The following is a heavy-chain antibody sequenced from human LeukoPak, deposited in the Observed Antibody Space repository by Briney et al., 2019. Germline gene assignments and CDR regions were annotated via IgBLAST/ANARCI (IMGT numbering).Heavy chain of an antibody. CDR1: GFSVSNTY. Sequence: PSGGSLRLSCAASGFSVSNTYMSWVRQAPGKGLEWVSIIYSGGNTYYADSVKGRFTISRDNSKNTLYLQMIRLRPEDTDVYYCARSGSTYYYGMDVWGQGTTVTVSS. J-gene: IGHJ6*02. V-gene: IGHV3-53*01. D-gene: IGHD3-10*01. CDR2: IYSGGNT. CDR3: ARSGSTYYYGMDV.